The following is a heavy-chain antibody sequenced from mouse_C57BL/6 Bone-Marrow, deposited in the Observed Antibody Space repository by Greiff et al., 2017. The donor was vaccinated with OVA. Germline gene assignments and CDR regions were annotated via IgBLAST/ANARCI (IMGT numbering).Heavy chain of an antibody. CDR1: GIDFSRYW. V-gene: IGHV4-1*01. J-gene: IGHJ1*03. Sequence: EADGIDFSRYWMSWVRRAPGTGLEWIGAINPDSSTINYSPSLKDNFIISRDTAKNTLYLQMSTVRSEDTALYYCARHYYGSSYEYFDVWGTGTTVTVSS. CDR3: ARHYYGSSYEYFDV. D-gene: IGHD1-1*01. CDR2: INPDSSTI.